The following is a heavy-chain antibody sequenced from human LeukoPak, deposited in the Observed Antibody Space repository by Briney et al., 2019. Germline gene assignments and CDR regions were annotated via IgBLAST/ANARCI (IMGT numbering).Heavy chain of an antibody. CDR2: INHSGST. V-gene: IGHV4-34*01. Sequence: SETLSLTCAVYGGSFSGYYWSWIRQPPGKGLEWIGEINHSGSTNYNPSLKSRVTISVDTSKNQFSLKLSSATAADTAVYYCARETDYWGQGTLVTVSS. CDR3: ARETDY. J-gene: IGHJ4*02. CDR1: GGSFSGYY.